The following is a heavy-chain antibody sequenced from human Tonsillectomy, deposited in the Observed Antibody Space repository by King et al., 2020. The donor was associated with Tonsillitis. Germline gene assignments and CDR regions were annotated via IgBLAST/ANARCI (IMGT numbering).Heavy chain of an antibody. V-gene: IGHV4-34*01. Sequence: VQLQQWGAGLLKPSETLSLTCAVYGGSFSGYYWSWIRQPPGKGLEWIGEINHSGSTNYNPSLKSRVTVSVDTSKNQFSLKLSSVTAADTAVYYGARVLRDIWAGYYPRNYNWFDPWGQGALVTVSS. CDR1: GGSFSGYY. D-gene: IGHD3-9*01. CDR2: INHSGST. CDR3: ARVLRDIWAGYYPRNYNWFDP. J-gene: IGHJ5*02.